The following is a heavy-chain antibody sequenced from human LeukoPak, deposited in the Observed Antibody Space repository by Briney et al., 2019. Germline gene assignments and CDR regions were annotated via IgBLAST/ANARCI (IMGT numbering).Heavy chain of an antibody. D-gene: IGHD1-26*01. CDR1: GYTFTGYY. J-gene: IGHJ4*02. Sequence: ASVKVSCKASGYTFTGYYMHWVRQAPGQGLEWMGWINPNSGGTNYAQKFQGRVTMTRNTSISTAYMELSSLRSEDTAVYYCAAAIEEWDPFDYWGQGTLVTVSS. CDR2: INPNSGGT. V-gene: IGHV1-2*02. CDR3: AAAIEEWDPFDY.